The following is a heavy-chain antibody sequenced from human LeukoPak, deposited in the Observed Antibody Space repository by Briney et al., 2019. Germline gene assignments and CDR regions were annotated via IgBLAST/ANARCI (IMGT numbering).Heavy chain of an antibody. CDR3: AKSGSCTNGVCYTPNWFDP. D-gene: IGHD2-8*01. V-gene: IGHV4-59*01. Sequence: SETLSLTCTVSGASISSYYWSWIRQPPGKGLEWNGYIYYSGSTNYHPSLQSRITISVDTSKNQFSLKLSSVTAADTAVYYCAKSGSCTNGVCYTPNWFDPWGQGTLVTVSS. CDR1: GASISSYY. CDR2: IYYSGST. J-gene: IGHJ5*02.